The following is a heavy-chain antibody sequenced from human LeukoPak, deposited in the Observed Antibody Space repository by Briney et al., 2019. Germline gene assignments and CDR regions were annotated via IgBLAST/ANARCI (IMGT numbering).Heavy chain of an antibody. CDR2: IYYSGST. CDR1: GGSISTRSYY. D-gene: IGHD3-16*02. V-gene: IGHV4-39*01. J-gene: IGHJ3*02. Sequence: SETLSLTCTVSGGSISTRSYYWGWIRQPPEKGLEWIESIYYSGSTYYNPSLNSRITISVDTSKNQFSLKLSSVTAADTALYYCARNALVTFGGAIVPDASDIWGQGTMVTVSS. CDR3: ARNALVTFGGAIVPDASDI.